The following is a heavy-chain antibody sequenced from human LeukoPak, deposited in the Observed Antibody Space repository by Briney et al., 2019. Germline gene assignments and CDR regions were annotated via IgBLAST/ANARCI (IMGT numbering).Heavy chain of an antibody. D-gene: IGHD4-23*01. J-gene: IGHJ5*02. V-gene: IGHV1-8*01. CDR2: MSPNSGKT. Sequence: GASVKVSCKASGYTFTSYDINWVRQATGQGPEWMGWMSPNSGKTGYAQKFQGRVTMTRDTSISMAYMELSSLRSDDTAVYYCAGDYGGNSGWFDPWGQGTLVTVSS. CDR1: GYTFTSYD. CDR3: AGDYGGNSGWFDP.